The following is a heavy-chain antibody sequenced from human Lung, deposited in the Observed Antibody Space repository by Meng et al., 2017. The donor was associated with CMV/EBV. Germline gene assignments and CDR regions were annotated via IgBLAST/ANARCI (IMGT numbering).Heavy chain of an antibody. CDR2: TGSHGRSD. J-gene: IGHJ4*02. V-gene: IGHV3-30*02. CDR3: TKDQGNTYGFENFFDS. Sequence: HVHLVESGGGVVQRGGSVRLSCATWGFSFSIYAMHWVRQVPGKGLEWVAGTGSHGRSDRYAGSVHDRFTISRDNSMNTLYLQMNSLRVEDTAVYYCTKDQGNTYGFENFFDSWGQGTLVTVSA. CDR1: GFSFSIYA. D-gene: IGHD5-24*01.